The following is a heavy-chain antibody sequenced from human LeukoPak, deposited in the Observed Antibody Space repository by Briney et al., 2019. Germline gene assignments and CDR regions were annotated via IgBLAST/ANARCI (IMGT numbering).Heavy chain of an antibody. Sequence: SGTLSLTCTVSGGSVSNYYWSWIRQPPGKGLEWIGYIYYSGSTNYNPSLKSRATMSVDTSMDQFSLKLSSVTAADTAAYYCARGGRWLQFNYWGQGTLVTVSS. D-gene: IGHD5-24*01. CDR2: IYYSGST. V-gene: IGHV4-59*02. CDR1: GGSVSNYY. J-gene: IGHJ4*02. CDR3: ARGGRWLQFNY.